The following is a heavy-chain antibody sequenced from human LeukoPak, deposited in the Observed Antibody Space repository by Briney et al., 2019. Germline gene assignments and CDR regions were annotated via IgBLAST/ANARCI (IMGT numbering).Heavy chain of an antibody. CDR1: GVTFSSYA. Sequence: SVRVSCKASGVTFSSYAISWVRQAPGQGLEWMGGIIPIFGTANYAQKVQGRVTITADESTSTAYMELSSLRSEDTAVYYCARDGSYGDYVFEEFYFDYWGQGTLVTVSS. CDR3: ARDGSYGDYVFEEFYFDY. CDR2: IIPIFGTA. J-gene: IGHJ4*02. D-gene: IGHD4-17*01. V-gene: IGHV1-69*13.